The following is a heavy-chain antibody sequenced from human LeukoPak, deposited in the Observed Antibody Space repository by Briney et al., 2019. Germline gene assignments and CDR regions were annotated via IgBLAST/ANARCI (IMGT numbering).Heavy chain of an antibody. V-gene: IGHV4-59*08. D-gene: IGHD2-21*02. CDR3: ARLVVVTADYCYYGMDV. CDR1: GGSISSYY. CDR2: IYYSGST. J-gene: IGHJ6*02. Sequence: PSETLSLTCTVSGGSISSYYWSWIRQPPGKGLEWIGYIYYSGSTNYNPSLKSRVTISVDTSKNQFSLKLSSVTAADTAVYYCARLVVVTADYCYYGMDVWGQGTTVTVSS.